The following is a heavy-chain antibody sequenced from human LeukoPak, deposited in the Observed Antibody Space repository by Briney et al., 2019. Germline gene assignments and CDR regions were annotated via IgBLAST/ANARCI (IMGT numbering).Heavy chain of an antibody. CDR3: ARRSYGGKDFDY. CDR1: GYTIGSFGSYW. J-gene: IGHJ4*02. CDR2: IYPGDSDT. V-gene: IGHV5-51*01. Sequence: GESLKISCKGSGYTIGSFGSYWIAWVRRMPGKGLEWMGIIYPGDSDTRYSPSFQGQVTISADKSINTAYLQWSSLKASDTAMYYCARRSYGGKDFDYWGQGTLVTVSS. D-gene: IGHD4-23*01.